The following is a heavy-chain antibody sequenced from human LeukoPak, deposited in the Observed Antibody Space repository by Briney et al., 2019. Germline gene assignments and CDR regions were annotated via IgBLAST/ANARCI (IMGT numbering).Heavy chain of an antibody. CDR3: AREGYSYGFPDY. Sequence: GASVKDSCKASGYTFMNYYIQWVRQAPGQGLEWMGIINPSGDRTSYAQKFRGRVTMTRDTSTSTVYMELSSLRSEDTAVYYCAREGYSYGFPDYWGQGTLVTVSS. V-gene: IGHV1-46*01. D-gene: IGHD5-18*01. CDR1: GYTFMNYY. CDR2: INPSGDRT. J-gene: IGHJ4*02.